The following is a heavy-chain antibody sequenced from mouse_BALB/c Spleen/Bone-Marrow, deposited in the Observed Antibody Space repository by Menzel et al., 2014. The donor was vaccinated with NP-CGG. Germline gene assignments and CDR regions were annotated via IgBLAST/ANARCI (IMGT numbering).Heavy chain of an antibody. CDR2: IYPGSGNA. J-gene: IGHJ3*01. CDR1: GYTLTTYW. Sequence: LQQPGSELVRPGASVKLSCKASGYTLTTYWMHWVKQRHGQGLEWIGNIYPGSGNANYDEKFKSRGTLTVDTSSSTAYMHLSGLTSEDSAVYYCTRWNGNYEGFAYWGQGTLVTVSA. V-gene: IGHV1S22*01. CDR3: TRWNGNYEGFAY. D-gene: IGHD2-1*01.